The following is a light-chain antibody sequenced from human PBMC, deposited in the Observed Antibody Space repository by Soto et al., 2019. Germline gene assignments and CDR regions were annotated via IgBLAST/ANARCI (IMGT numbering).Light chain of an antibody. V-gene: IGLV2-18*02. Sequence: QSALTQPPSVSGSPGQSVTISCSGTSSDVGSYNHVSWYQQAPGTAPKLMIYEVSNRPSGVPDRFSGSKSSNTASLTISGLQPEDEADYYCYSFTTSDTYVFGTGTKVTVL. J-gene: IGLJ1*01. CDR1: SSDVGSYNH. CDR3: YSFTTSDTYV. CDR2: EVS.